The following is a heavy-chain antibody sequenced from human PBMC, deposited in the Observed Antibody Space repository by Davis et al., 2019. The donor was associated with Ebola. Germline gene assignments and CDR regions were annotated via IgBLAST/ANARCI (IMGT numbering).Heavy chain of an antibody. Sequence: ASVKVSCKASGYTFTSYGISWVRQAPGQGLEWMGWISAYNGNTNYAQKLQGRVTMTTDTSTSTAYMELRSLRSDDTAVYYCARRSAGNSSGLNHYFDYWGQGTLVTVSS. CDR1: GYTFTSYG. CDR3: ARRSAGNSSGLNHYFDY. CDR2: ISAYNGNT. J-gene: IGHJ4*02. V-gene: IGHV1-18*01. D-gene: IGHD6-19*01.